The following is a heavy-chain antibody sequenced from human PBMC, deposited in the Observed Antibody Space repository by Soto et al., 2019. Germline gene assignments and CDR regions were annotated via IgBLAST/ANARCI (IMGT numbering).Heavy chain of an antibody. Sequence: SETLSLTCTVSGGSISSSSYYWGWIRQPPGKGLEWIGSIYFSGSTYSNPSLKSRVTISVDTSKNQFSLKLSSVTAADTAVYYCARHGVAVHNWFDPWGQGTLVTVSS. CDR2: IYFSGST. V-gene: IGHV4-39*01. D-gene: IGHD3-3*01. CDR1: GGSISSSSYY. CDR3: ARHGVAVHNWFDP. J-gene: IGHJ5*02.